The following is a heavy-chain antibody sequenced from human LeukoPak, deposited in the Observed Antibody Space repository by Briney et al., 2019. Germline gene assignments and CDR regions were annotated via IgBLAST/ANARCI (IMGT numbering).Heavy chain of an antibody. V-gene: IGHV1-2*02. Sequence: ASVKVSCKASGYTFTGYYMHWVRQAPGQGLEWMGWINPNSGGTNYAQKFQGRDTMTRDTSISTAYMELSRLRSDDTAVYYCARANYGDQNWFDPWGQGTLVTVSS. CDR3: ARANYGDQNWFDP. CDR1: GYTFTGYY. J-gene: IGHJ5*02. CDR2: INPNSGGT. D-gene: IGHD4-17*01.